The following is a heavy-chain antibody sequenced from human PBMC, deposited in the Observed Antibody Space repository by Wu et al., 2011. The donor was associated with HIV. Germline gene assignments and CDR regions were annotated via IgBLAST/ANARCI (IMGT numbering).Heavy chain of an antibody. D-gene: IGHD2-2*01. CDR2: INPNSGGT. J-gene: IGHJ6*03. CDR3: ARAPAATYYMDV. V-gene: IGHV1-2*02. Sequence: TGYYMHWVRQAPGQGVEWMGWINPNSGGTSYAQKFQGRVTMTRDTSISTAYMELSRLRSDDTAMYYCARAPAATYYMDVWGKGTTVTVSS. CDR1: TGYY.